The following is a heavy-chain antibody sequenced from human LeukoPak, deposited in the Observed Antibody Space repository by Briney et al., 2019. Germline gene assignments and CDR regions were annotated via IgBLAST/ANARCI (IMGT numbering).Heavy chain of an antibody. CDR1: GGSFSGYY. CDR3: ARRRGGHWSGYYAHDY. CDR2: INHSGST. J-gene: IGHJ4*02. V-gene: IGHV4-34*01. D-gene: IGHD3-3*01. Sequence: PSETLSLTCAVYGGSFSGYYWSWIRQPPGKGLEWIGEINHSGSTNYNPSLKSRVTISVDTSKNQFSLKLSSVTAADTAVYYCARRRGGHWSGYYAHDYWGQGTLVTVSS.